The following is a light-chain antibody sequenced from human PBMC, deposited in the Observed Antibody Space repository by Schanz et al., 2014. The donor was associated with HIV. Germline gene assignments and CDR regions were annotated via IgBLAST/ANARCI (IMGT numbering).Light chain of an antibody. J-gene: IGKJ5*01. CDR1: QSVGTF. CDR2: DAS. Sequence: EIVLTQSPGTLSLSPGERATLSCRASQSVGTFLAWLQQKPGQAPRLLIYDASNRATGVPARFSATGSGTDFTLTIDSLEPEDFAVYYCQQRSDWPPEVTFGQGTRLEIK. V-gene: IGKV3-11*01. CDR3: QQRSDWPPEVT.